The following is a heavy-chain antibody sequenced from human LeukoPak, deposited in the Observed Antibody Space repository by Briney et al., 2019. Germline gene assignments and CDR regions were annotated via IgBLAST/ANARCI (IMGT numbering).Heavy chain of an antibody. J-gene: IGHJ3*02. CDR2: ISYDGSNK. D-gene: IGHD3-3*01. CDR1: GFTFSSYA. Sequence: PGGSLRLSCAASGFTFSSYAMHWVRQAPGKGLEWVAVISYDGSNKYYADSVKGRFTISRDNSKNTLYLQMNSLRAEDTAVYYCASTVTIPTRAFDIWGQGTMVTVPS. V-gene: IGHV3-30-3*01. CDR3: ASTVTIPTRAFDI.